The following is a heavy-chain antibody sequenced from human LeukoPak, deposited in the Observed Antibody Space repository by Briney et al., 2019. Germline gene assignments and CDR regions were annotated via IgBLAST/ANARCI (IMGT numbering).Heavy chain of an antibody. D-gene: IGHD6-13*01. V-gene: IGHV3-23*01. Sequence: PGGSLRLSCAASGFTFSSYAMSWVRQAPGKGLEWVSAISGSGGSTYYADSVKGRFTISRDNSKNTLYLQMNSLRAEDTAVYYCAKDRGSSWYGVAWFDPWGQGTLVTVSS. J-gene: IGHJ5*02. CDR1: GFTFSSYA. CDR3: AKDRGSSWYGVAWFDP. CDR2: ISGSGGST.